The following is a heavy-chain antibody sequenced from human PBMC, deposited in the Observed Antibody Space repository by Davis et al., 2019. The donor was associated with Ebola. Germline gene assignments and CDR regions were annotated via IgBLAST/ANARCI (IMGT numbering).Heavy chain of an antibody. V-gene: IGHV1-58*01. CDR3: ATSDTAIRPARNLDY. Sequence: SVKVSCKASGFTFTSSAVQWVRQARGQRLEWIGWIVVGSGNTNYAQKFQERVTITRDMSTSTAYMELSSLRSEDTAVYYCATSDTAIRPARNLDYWGQGTLVTVSS. J-gene: IGHJ4*02. D-gene: IGHD5-18*01. CDR2: IVVGSGNT. CDR1: GFTFTSSA.